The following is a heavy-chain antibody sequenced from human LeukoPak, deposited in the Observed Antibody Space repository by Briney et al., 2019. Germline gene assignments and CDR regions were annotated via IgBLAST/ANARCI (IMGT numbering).Heavy chain of an antibody. CDR1: GFTFDDYG. CDR3: ARGPDYGDFFFDY. D-gene: IGHD4-17*01. Sequence: PGGSLRLSCAASGFTFDDYGMSWVRQVPGKGLAWVSGISWNGGSTDYANSVKGRFTISRDNAKNSLYLQMNSLRAEDTALYHCARGPDYGDFFFDYWGQGTLVTVSS. V-gene: IGHV3-20*01. J-gene: IGHJ4*02. CDR2: ISWNGGST.